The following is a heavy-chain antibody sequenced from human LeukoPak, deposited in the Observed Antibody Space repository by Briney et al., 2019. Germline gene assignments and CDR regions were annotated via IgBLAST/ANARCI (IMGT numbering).Heavy chain of an antibody. V-gene: IGHV1-18*01. CDR2: ISAYNGNT. D-gene: IGHD1-7*01. CDR1: DYTFTSYG. Sequence: EASVKLSFKASDYTFTSYGISWVRQAPGQGLELMGWISAYNGNTNYAQKLQGRVTMTTDKSTSTAYMELRSLRSYITAVYFPARNAGNYYYFDYWGQGTLVTVSS. J-gene: IGHJ4*02. CDR3: ARNAGNYYYFDY.